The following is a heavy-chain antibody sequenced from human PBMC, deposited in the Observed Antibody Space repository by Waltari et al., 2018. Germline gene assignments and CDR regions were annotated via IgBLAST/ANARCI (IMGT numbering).Heavy chain of an antibody. J-gene: IGHJ5*02. V-gene: IGHV3-30*18. CDR3: AKDAFGNTYLDH. CDR1: GFTIGHFG. Sequence: QVQLVESGGGVVQPGMSLRLSCAASGFTIGHFGMHWVRQAPGKGLEWVALASFDGSTTYDADSVRGRFTISRDNSKNTLYLDINTLRVDDTAIYYCAKDAFGNTYLDHWGQGTLVTVSS. D-gene: IGHD3-10*01. CDR2: ASFDGSTT.